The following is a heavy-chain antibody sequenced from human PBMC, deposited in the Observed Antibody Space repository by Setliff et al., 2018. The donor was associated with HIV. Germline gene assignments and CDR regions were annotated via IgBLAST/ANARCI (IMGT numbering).Heavy chain of an antibody. CDR1: GFTFSNAW. V-gene: IGHV3-21*04. D-gene: IGHD2-8*01. Sequence: LRLSCAASGFTFSNAWMNWVRQAPGKGLEWVSSISSSSSYIYYADSVKGRFTISGDNAKNSLFLQMSGLRPEDTAVYYCARVLLRTNPLYGVASNWFDPWGQGTLVTVSS. CDR3: ARVLLRTNPLYGVASNWFDP. CDR2: ISSSSSYI. J-gene: IGHJ5*02.